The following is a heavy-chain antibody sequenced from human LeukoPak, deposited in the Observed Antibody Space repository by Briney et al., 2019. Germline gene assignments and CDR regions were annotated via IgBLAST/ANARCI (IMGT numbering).Heavy chain of an antibody. J-gene: IGHJ4*02. D-gene: IGHD3-3*01. CDR1: GGSISSGGYY. CDR3: ARGLNDSWTGENY. CDR2: IYTSGNT. V-gene: IGHV4-61*02. Sequence: SQTLSLTCTVSGGSISSGGYYWSWIRQPAGKGLEWIGRIYTSGNTNYNPSLKSRVTISVDTSKNQFSLKLSSVTAADTAVYYCARGLNDSWTGENYWGQGTLVTVSS.